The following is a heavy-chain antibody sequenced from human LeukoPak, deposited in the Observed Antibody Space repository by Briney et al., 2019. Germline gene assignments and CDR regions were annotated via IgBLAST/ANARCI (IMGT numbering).Heavy chain of an antibody. Sequence: GGSLRLSCAASGFSFSNAWVNWVRQAPGKGLEWVGLIKSKTDGGTADYAAPVKGRFTISRDDSKNTLYLQMNSLKTEDTAVYYCTRGSGSLGAFDIWGQGTMVTVSS. CDR1: GFSFSNAW. D-gene: IGHD1-26*01. J-gene: IGHJ3*02. CDR2: IKSKTDGGTA. CDR3: TRGSGSLGAFDI. V-gene: IGHV3-15*01.